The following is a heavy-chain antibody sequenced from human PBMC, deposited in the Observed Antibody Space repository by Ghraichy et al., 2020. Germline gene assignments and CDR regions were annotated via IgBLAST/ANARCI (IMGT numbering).Heavy chain of an antibody. Sequence: GESLNISCAASGFTFSSYAMSWVRQAPGKGLEWVSAISGSGGSTYYADSVKGRFTISRDNSKNTLYLQMNSLRAEDTAVYYCAKCWGSGFEYSSSAGDYYGMDVWGQGTTVTVSS. J-gene: IGHJ6*02. D-gene: IGHD6-6*01. V-gene: IGHV3-23*01. CDR2: ISGSGGST. CDR1: GFTFSSYA. CDR3: AKCWGSGFEYSSSAGDYYGMDV.